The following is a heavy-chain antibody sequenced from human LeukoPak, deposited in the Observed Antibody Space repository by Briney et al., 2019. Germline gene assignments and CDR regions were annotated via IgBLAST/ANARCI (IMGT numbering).Heavy chain of an antibody. CDR3: ARGFPTSSRWFDP. CDR2: IDHSGSA. J-gene: IGHJ5*02. CDR1: AGSFSGYH. D-gene: IGHD6-6*01. V-gene: IGHV4-34*01. Sequence: SETLSLTCGVYAGSFSGYHWTWIRLRPGKGLDWIGDIDHSGSAHYNPSLKSRVTTSVDTSNKQFSLNLHSVTAADTAVYYCARGFPTSSRWFDPWGQGTLVTVSS.